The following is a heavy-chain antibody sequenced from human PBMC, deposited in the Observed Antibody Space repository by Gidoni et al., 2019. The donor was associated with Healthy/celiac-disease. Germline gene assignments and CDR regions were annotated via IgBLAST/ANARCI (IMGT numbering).Heavy chain of an antibody. CDR2: IYYSGST. D-gene: IGHD3-22*01. CDR3: ASGTYYYDSSGYFLAESFQH. CDR1: GGSISSSSYY. V-gene: IGHV4-39*01. Sequence: QLQLQESGPGLVKPSETLSLTCTVSGGSISSSSYYWGWIRQPPGKGLEWLGSIYYSGSTYYNPSLKSRVTISVDTSKNQFALKLSSVTSADTALYYCASGTYYYDSSGYFLAESFQHWGQGTLVTVSS. J-gene: IGHJ1*01.